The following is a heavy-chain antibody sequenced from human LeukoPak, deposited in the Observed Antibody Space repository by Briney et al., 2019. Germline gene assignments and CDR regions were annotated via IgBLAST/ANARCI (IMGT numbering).Heavy chain of an antibody. V-gene: IGHV3-23*01. CDR3: AREGAGYYDSSGPYYFDY. D-gene: IGHD3-22*01. CDR2: ISGSGGST. Sequence: GGSLRLSCAASGFTFSSYAMGWVRQAPGKGLEWVSAISGSGGSTYYADSVKGRFTISRDNSKNTLYLQMNSLRAEDTAVYYCAREGAGYYDSSGPYYFDYWGQGTLVTVSS. J-gene: IGHJ4*02. CDR1: GFTFSSYA.